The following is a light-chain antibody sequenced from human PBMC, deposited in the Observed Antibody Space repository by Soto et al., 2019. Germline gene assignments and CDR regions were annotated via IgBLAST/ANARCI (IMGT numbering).Light chain of an antibody. Sequence: EIVVTQSPGTLSLSPGERATISCRASQSVSSSYLAWYQHKPGQAPRLLIYGASSRATGIPDRFSGRGSGTDFTRTISRLEPEDFAVSYCQQYGSAPHMYTFGQGTKREIK. CDR1: QSVSSSY. CDR2: GAS. J-gene: IGKJ2*01. V-gene: IGKV3-20*01. CDR3: QQYGSAPHMYT.